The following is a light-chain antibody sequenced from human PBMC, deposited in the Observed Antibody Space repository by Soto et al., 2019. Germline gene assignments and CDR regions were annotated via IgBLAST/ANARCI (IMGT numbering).Light chain of an antibody. CDR2: SDN. Sequence: HSVRTQPPSASGTPGQFVAISCSGSSSNIGTYSVSCYHQFPGTTPRLLIYSDNQRPSGVPDLFSSSQPGAWASLPISGLQSEDEADFYCAAWDDSLNGCVFGTGTKVTVL. V-gene: IGLV1-44*01. CDR1: SSNIGTYS. CDR3: AAWDDSLNGCV. J-gene: IGLJ1*01.